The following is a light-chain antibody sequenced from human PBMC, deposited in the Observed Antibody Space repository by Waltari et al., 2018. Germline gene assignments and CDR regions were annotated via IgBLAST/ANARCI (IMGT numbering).Light chain of an antibody. CDR2: SHD. Sequence: QSLLTQPPSSSGTPGQRVTIPCSGRSSTIGHNALNWYQHPPGTAPKLRIYSHDQRPSGVPDRFSGSKSGTSASLAITVLQSEDEAHYYCASWDDSLNGYVFGTGTKVTVL. CDR1: SSTIGHNA. CDR3: ASWDDSLNGYV. V-gene: IGLV1-44*01. J-gene: IGLJ1*01.